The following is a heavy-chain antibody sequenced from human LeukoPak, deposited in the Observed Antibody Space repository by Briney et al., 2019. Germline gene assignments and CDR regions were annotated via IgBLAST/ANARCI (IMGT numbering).Heavy chain of an antibody. V-gene: IGHV5-51*01. Sequence: GESLKISCKGSGYSFTSYWIGWVRQMPGKGLESMGVIYPGDSDTRYSPSFQGQVTISADKSISTAYLQWSSLKASDTAMYYCARRGWDIVVVPATGFQSYYYYMDVWGKGTTVTVSS. D-gene: IGHD2-2*01. CDR1: GYSFTSYW. CDR3: ARRGWDIVVVPATGFQSYYYYMDV. CDR2: IYPGDSDT. J-gene: IGHJ6*03.